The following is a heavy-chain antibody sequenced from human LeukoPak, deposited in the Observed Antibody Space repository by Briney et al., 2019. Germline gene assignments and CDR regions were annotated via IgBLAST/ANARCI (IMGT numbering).Heavy chain of an antibody. CDR3: TTPGGYYFDY. CDR1: GFTFSGSA. D-gene: IGHD3-16*01. CDR2: IRSKANSYAT. J-gene: IGHJ4*02. V-gene: IGHV3-73*01. Sequence: GGSLRLSRAASGFTFSGSAMHWVRQASGKGLEWVGRIRSKANSYATAYAASVKGRFTISRDDSKNTAYLQMNSLKTEDTAVYYCTTPGGYYFDYWGQGTLVTVSS.